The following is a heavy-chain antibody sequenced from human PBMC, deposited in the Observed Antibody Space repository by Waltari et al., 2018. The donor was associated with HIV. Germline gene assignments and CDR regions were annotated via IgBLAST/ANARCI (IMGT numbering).Heavy chain of an antibody. D-gene: IGHD6-6*01. CDR3: ARGGSSSSFDF. CDR2: INHSGST. Sequence: QVQLQQWAAGRLKHSETLSPTSAVYGGPSGDSSWNWIRQPPEKGLEWIGEINHSGSTNYNPSLKSRVTISVDTSKNQFSLKLSSVTAADTAVYYCARGGSSSSFDFWGQGTLVTVSS. CDR1: GGPSGDSS. V-gene: IGHV4-34*01. J-gene: IGHJ4*02.